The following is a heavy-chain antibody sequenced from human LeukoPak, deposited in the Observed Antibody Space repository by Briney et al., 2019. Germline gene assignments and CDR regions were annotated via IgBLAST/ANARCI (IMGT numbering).Heavy chain of an antibody. CDR2: IYHSGST. D-gene: IGHD2-2*01. CDR3: ARLDKVVPAANIDY. CDR1: GGSISSSNW. V-gene: IGHV4-4*02. Sequence: SETLSLTCAVSGGSISSSNWWSWVRQPPGKGLEWIGEIYHSGSTYYNPSLKSRVTISVDTSKNQFSLKLSSVTAADTAVYYCARLDKVVPAANIDYWGQGTLVTVSS. J-gene: IGHJ4*02.